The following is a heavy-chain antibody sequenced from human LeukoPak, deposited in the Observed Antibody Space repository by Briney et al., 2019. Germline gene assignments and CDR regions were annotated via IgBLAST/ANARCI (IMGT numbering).Heavy chain of an antibody. CDR3: AKDFGKGYYFDY. Sequence: GGSLRLSCAASGFTFSSYAMSWVRQAPGKGLEWVAFIRYDGSNKYYADSVKGRFTISRDNSKNTLYLQMNSLRAEDTAVYYCAKDFGKGYYFDYWGQGTLVTVSS. D-gene: IGHD3-3*01. CDR1: GFTFSSYA. V-gene: IGHV3-30*02. CDR2: IRYDGSNK. J-gene: IGHJ4*02.